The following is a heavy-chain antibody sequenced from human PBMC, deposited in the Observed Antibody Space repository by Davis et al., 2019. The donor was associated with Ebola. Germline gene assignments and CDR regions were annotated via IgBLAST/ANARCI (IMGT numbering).Heavy chain of an antibody. CDR1: GFTFSSYC. D-gene: IGHD2-21*01. J-gene: IGHJ5*02. Sequence: GGSLRLSCAASGFTFSSYCMSWVRQAPGKGLEWVANIKQDGSEKYYVDSVKGRFTISRDNAKNSLYLQMNSLRAEDTALYYCAKDRCGGDCYSAGFGSWGQGTLVTVSS. V-gene: IGHV3-7*03. CDR3: AKDRCGGDCYSAGFGS. CDR2: IKQDGSEK.